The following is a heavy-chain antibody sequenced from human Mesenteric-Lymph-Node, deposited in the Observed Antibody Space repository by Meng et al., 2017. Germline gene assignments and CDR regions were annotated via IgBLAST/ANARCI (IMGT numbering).Heavy chain of an antibody. CDR3: ARDGRPRYYDRVGLDAFDI. D-gene: IGHD3-22*01. CDR1: GYTFTGYY. CDR2: INPNSGGT. J-gene: IGHJ3*02. V-gene: IGHV1-2*02. Sequence: ASVKVSCKASGYTFTGYYMHWVRQAPGQGLEWMGWINPNSGGTNYAQKFQGRVTMTRDTSISTAYMELSRLRSDDTAVYYCARDGRPRYYDRVGLDAFDIWGQGTMVTVSS.